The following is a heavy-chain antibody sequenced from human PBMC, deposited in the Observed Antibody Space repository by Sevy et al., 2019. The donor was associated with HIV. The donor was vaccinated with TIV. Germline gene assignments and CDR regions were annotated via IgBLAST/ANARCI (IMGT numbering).Heavy chain of an antibody. CDR2: IRFDGSMK. V-gene: IGHV3-30*02. J-gene: IGHJ4*02. D-gene: IGHD4-17*01. CDR1: GFRFSDYG. CDR3: ARDLPPSATTVAHFDC. Sequence: GGSLRLSCAASGFRFSDYGMHWVRQAPGKGLEWVSLIRFDGSMKYIADSVKGRFTISRDNARNSLYLQMNSLRAEDTAVYYCARDLPPSATTVAHFDCWGQGTLVTVSS.